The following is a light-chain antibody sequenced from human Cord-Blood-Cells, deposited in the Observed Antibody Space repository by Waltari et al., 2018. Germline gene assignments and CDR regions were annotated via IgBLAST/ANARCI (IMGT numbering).Light chain of an antibody. J-gene: IGKJ4*01. V-gene: IGKV3-15*01. CDR1: QSVSSN. Sequence: EIVMTQSPATLSVSPGERATLSCRASQSVSSNLACYQQQPGQAPRLLNYGASTRATGIPARFSGSGSGTEFTLTISSLQSEDFAVYYCQQYNNWPLTFGGGTKVEIK. CDR2: GAS. CDR3: QQYNNWPLT.